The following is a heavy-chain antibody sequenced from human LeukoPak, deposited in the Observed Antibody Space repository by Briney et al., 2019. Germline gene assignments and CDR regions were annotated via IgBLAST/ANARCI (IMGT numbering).Heavy chain of an antibody. CDR1: GHSISSCY. CDR3: ARDRDYSNSLDY. CDR2: ICTSGTI. V-gene: IGHV4-4*07. J-gene: IGHJ4*02. Sequence: PSETLSLTCTVCGHSISSCYWSWIRQPAEKGLEWIGRICTSGTINYNPSLKNRVTMSVDTSKNQFSLKLTSVTAADTAVYYCARDRDYSNSLDYWGQGTLVTVSS. D-gene: IGHD6-6*01.